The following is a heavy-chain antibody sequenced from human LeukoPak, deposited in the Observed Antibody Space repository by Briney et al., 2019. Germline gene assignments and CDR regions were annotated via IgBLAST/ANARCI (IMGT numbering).Heavy chain of an antibody. CDR3: ARVMMEGAVSVY. D-gene: IGHD1-26*01. V-gene: IGHV4-4*02. CDR2: IYHSGST. CDR1: GGSLNNGGYY. Sequence: PSETLSPTCTVSGGSLNNGGYYWSRVRQPPGKGLEWIGEIYHSGSTNYNPSLKSRVTISVDKSKNQFSLKLSSVTAADTAVYYCARVMMEGAVSVYWGQGTLVTVSS. J-gene: IGHJ4*02.